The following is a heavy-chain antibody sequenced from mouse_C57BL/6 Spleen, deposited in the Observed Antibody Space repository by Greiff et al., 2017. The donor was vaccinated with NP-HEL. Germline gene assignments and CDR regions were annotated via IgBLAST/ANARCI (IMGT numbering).Heavy chain of an antibody. D-gene: IGHD4-1*01. Sequence: VKLQESGPELVKPGASVKISCKASGYAFSSSWMNWVKQRPGKGLEWIGRIYPGDGDTNYNGKFKGKATLTADKSSSTAYMQLSSLTSEDSAVYFCARSYWDYWGQGTTLTVSS. CDR1: GYAFSSSW. V-gene: IGHV1-82*01. J-gene: IGHJ2*01. CDR2: IYPGDGDT. CDR3: ARSYWDY.